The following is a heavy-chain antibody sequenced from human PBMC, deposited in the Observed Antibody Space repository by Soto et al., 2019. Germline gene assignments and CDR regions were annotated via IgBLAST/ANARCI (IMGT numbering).Heavy chain of an antibody. J-gene: IGHJ4*02. D-gene: IGHD4-17*01. CDR2: IYHSGST. Sequence: SETLSLTCSVSGGSISSGGYSWSWIRQPPGKGLEWIGYIYHSGSTYYNPSLKSRVTISVDRSKNQFSLKLSSVTAADTAVYYCARGSPVTTDYWGQGTLVTVSS. CDR1: GGSISSGGYS. CDR3: ARGSPVTTDY. V-gene: IGHV4-30-2*01.